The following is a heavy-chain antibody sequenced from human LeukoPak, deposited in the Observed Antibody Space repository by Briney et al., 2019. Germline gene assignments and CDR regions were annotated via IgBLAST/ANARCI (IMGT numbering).Heavy chain of an antibody. J-gene: IGHJ4*02. CDR3: ARDQFYRPYRGEAISFDY. CDR1: GYTFTSYG. V-gene: IGHV1-18*01. Sequence: ASVKVSCKSSGYTFTSYGITWVRQAPGQGLEWMGWISAYNGNTHYAQKLQGRVNMTTDTSTSTASMDLRSLRSDDTAVYYCARDQFYRPYRGEAISFDYWGQGTLVTVSS. CDR2: ISAYNGNT. D-gene: IGHD3-10*01.